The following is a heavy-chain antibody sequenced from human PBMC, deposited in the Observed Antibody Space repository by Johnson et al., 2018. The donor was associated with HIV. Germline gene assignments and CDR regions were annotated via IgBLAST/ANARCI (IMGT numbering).Heavy chain of an antibody. CDR2: IKSKTDGGTT. J-gene: IGHJ3*01. Sequence: VQLVESGGDLVKPGGSLRLSCAASGFTFSNAWMSWVRQAPGKRLEWVGRIKSKTDGGTTDYAAPVKGRFTISRDDSKNTLYLQMNSLKTEDTAVYYCARDDDPPDAFDFWGQGTMVTVSS. CDR1: GFTFSNAW. V-gene: IGHV3-15*01. CDR3: ARDDDPPDAFDF.